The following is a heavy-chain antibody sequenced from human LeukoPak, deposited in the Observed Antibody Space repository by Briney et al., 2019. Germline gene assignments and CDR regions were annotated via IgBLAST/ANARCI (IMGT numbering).Heavy chain of an antibody. CDR3: ARTRGAVATDPFDI. Sequence: GRSLRLSCAASGFTFNSYGMHWVRQAPGKGLEWVAVIWYDGSNKYYADYVKGQFTISRDNSKNTLYLQMNSLRAEDTAVYYCARTRGAVATDPFDIWGQGTMVIVSS. V-gene: IGHV3-33*01. CDR2: IWYDGSNK. CDR1: GFTFNSYG. J-gene: IGHJ3*02. D-gene: IGHD6-19*01.